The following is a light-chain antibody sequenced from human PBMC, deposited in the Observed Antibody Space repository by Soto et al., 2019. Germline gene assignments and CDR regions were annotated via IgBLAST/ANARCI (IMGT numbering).Light chain of an antibody. CDR1: SSDVGGYNY. J-gene: IGLJ2*01. Sequence: QSALTQPRSVSGSPGQSVTISCIGTSSDVGGYNYVSWYQQHPGKAPKLMIYDVNKRPSGVPDRFSGSKSDNTASLTISGLQAEDEADYYCCSYAGSYTLVFGGGTQLTVL. CDR3: CSYAGSYTLV. V-gene: IGLV2-11*01. CDR2: DVN.